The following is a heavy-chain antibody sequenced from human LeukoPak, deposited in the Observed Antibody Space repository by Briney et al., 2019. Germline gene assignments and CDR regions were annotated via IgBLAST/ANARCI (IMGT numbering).Heavy chain of an antibody. J-gene: IGHJ4*02. D-gene: IGHD2-15*01. V-gene: IGHV3-7*01. CDR3: VRDSRPGGAMGLYHNFDF. CDR1: GFTFSDFW. CDR2: IKEDGSET. Sequence: EGSLRLSCAASGFTFSDFWMTWVRQTPGKGLEWVANIKEDGSETYHVDSVKGRFTISRDNAKNSLYLQMNSLRGDDTAVYYCVRDSRPGGAMGLYHNFDFWGQGTLVTVSS.